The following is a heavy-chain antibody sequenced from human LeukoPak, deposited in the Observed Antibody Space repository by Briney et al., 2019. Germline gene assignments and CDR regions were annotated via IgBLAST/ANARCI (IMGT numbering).Heavy chain of an antibody. J-gene: IGHJ4*02. D-gene: IGHD3-22*01. Sequence: SETLSLTCTVSGGSISSSSDYWGWIRQPPGKGLEWIGSIYYSGSTYYNPSLKSRVTISVDTSKSQFSLKLSSVTAADTAVYYCARAVVAVTGFDYWGQGTLVTVSS. CDR3: ARAVVAVTGFDY. CDR2: IYYSGST. V-gene: IGHV4-39*07. CDR1: GGSISSSSDY.